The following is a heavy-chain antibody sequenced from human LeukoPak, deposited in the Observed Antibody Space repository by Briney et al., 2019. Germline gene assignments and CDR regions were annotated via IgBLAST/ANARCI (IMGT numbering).Heavy chain of an antibody. CDR2: FDPEDGET. Sequence: ASVKVSCKASGGTFSSYAISWVRQAPGKGLEWMGGFDPEDGETIYAQKFQGRVIMTEDTSTDTAYMELSSLRSEDTAVYYCATVRGSGYDSSGYYYNFDYWGQGTLVTVSS. V-gene: IGHV1-24*01. CDR3: ATVRGSGYDSSGYYYNFDY. J-gene: IGHJ4*02. D-gene: IGHD3-22*01. CDR1: GGTFSSYA.